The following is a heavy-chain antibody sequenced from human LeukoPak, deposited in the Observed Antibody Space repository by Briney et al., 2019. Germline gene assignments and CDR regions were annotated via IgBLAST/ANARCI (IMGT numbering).Heavy chain of an antibody. Sequence: PWASVKVSCKASGGTFSSYAISWVRQAPGQGLEWMGGIIPIFGTANYAQRFQGRVTMTTDTSTSTAYMELRSLRSDDTAVYYCARLCSIRWCLHDWFDPWGQGTLVTVSS. J-gene: IGHJ5*02. CDR1: GGTFSSYA. CDR3: ARLCSIRWCLHDWFDP. V-gene: IGHV1-69*05. CDR2: IIPIFGTA. D-gene: IGHD2-21*01.